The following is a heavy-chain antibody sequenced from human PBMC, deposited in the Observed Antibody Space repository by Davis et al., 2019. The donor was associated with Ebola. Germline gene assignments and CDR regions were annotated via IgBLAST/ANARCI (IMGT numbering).Heavy chain of an antibody. Sequence: GGSLRLSCAASGFTFSDYWMHWVRQAPGKGLEWVSSISSSSSYIYYADSVKGRFTISRDNAKNSLYLQMNSLRAEDTAVYYCASVTGDKGNDDYWGQGTLVTVSS. V-gene: IGHV3-21*01. J-gene: IGHJ4*02. CDR1: GFTFSDYW. CDR2: ISSSSSYI. D-gene: IGHD7-27*01. CDR3: ASVTGDKGNDDY.